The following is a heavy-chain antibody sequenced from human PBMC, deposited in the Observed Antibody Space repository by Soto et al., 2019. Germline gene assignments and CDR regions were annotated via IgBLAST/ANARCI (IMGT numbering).Heavy chain of an antibody. CDR3: ARGGSVLMVYVRNGWFDP. CDR1: GGSFSGYY. Sequence: SETLSLTWAVYGGSFSGYYWSWIRQPPGKGLEWIGEINHSGSTNYNPSLKSRVTISVDTSKNQFSLKLSSVTAADTAVYYCARGGSVLMVYVRNGWFDPWGQGTLVTVSS. J-gene: IGHJ5*02. D-gene: IGHD2-8*01. CDR2: INHSGST. V-gene: IGHV4-34*01.